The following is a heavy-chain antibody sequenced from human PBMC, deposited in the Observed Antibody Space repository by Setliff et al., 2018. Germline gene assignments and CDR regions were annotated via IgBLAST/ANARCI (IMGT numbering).Heavy chain of an antibody. CDR1: GYSFTSYW. D-gene: IGHD6-13*01. J-gene: IGHJ6*02. Sequence: PGASLKISCKGSGYSFTSYWIGWVRQMPGKGLEWMGIIYPGDSDTRYSPSFQGQVTISADKSIGTAYLQWSSLKASDTAMYYCARVGQQLVYYYYGMDVWGQGTTVTVSS. CDR3: ARVGQQLVYYYYGMDV. CDR2: IYPGDSDT. V-gene: IGHV5-51*01.